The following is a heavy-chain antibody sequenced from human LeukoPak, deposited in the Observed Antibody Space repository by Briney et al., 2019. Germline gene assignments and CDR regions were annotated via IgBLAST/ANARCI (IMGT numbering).Heavy chain of an antibody. CDR1: GFTFSSYA. J-gene: IGHJ4*02. V-gene: IGHV3-23*01. CDR3: AKDDRITMVRGVDSPYFDY. Sequence: GSLSLSCAASGFTFSSYAMSWVRQAPGKGLEWVSAIIGSGGSTYYADSVEGRFTISRDNSKNTLYLQMNSLRAEDTAVYYSAKDDRITMVRGVDSPYFDYWGQGTLVTVSS. D-gene: IGHD3-10*01. CDR2: IIGSGGST.